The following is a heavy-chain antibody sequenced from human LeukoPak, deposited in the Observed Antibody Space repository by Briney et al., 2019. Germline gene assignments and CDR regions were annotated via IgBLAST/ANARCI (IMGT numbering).Heavy chain of an antibody. CDR3: VRETGTTGTTLFDC. CDR2: ISSSGTYI. J-gene: IGHJ4*02. CDR1: GFTFSTST. V-gene: IGHV3-21*01. Sequence: PGGSLRLSCAASGFTFSTSTMNWVRQAPGKGPEWVSSISSSGTYIYYADSVMGRFTISRDNAKNSLFLQMNSLRAEDTAVYYCVRETGTTGTTLFDCWGQGTLVTVSS. D-gene: IGHD1-1*01.